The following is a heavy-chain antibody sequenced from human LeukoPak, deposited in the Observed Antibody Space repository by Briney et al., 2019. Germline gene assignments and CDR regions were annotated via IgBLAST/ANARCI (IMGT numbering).Heavy chain of an antibody. V-gene: IGHV4-34*01. J-gene: IGHJ5*02. Sequence: SETLSLTCAVYGGSFGGYYWSWIRQPPGKGLEWIGEINHSGSTNYNPSLKSRVTISVDTSKNQFSLKLSSVTAADTAVYYCARALPSSSSWFTPKGWFDPWGQGTLVTVSS. D-gene: IGHD6-13*01. CDR2: INHSGST. CDR3: ARALPSSSSWFTPKGWFDP. CDR1: GGSFGGYY.